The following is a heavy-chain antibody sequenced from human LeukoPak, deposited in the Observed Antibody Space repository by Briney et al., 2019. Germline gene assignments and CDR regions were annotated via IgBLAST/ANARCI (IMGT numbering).Heavy chain of an antibody. V-gene: IGHV1-8*01. CDR1: GFTFTSYD. Sequence: ASVKVSCKASGFTFTSYDINWVRQASGQGLEWMGWMNPNNGNTGYAQKFQGRVTMTRDTSTNTAYMELRGLRSEDTAVYYCVRDGEGAAISVNYWFDPWGQGTLVTVSS. CDR3: VRDGEGAAISVNYWFDP. J-gene: IGHJ5*02. D-gene: IGHD2-2*02. CDR2: MNPNNGNT.